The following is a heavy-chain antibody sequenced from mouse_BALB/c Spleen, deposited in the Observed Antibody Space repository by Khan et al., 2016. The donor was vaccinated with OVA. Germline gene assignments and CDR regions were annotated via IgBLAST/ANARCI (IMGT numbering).Heavy chain of an antibody. CDR3: CRSGYVACFTY. V-gene: IGHV1S135*01. CDR1: GYSFTSYY. Sequence: EVELVESGPELMKPGASVKISCKASGYSFTSYYIHWVMQSHGTGLEWIGYIDPFSGGTTYNQKFKGKATLTVDKSSSTAYIHLSNLKSEDSAVYYCCRSGYVACFTYWGQGTLVTVSA. CDR2: IDPFSGGT. J-gene: IGHJ3*01. D-gene: IGHD2-2*01.